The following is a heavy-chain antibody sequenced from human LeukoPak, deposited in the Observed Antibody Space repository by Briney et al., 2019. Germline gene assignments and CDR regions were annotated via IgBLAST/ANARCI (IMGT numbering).Heavy chain of an antibody. J-gene: IGHJ4*02. D-gene: IGHD6-19*01. CDR1: GGTFSSYA. V-gene: IGHV1-69*05. Sequence: GASVKVSCKASGGTFSSYAISWVRQAPGQGLEWMGGIIPIFGTANYAQKFQGRVTITTDESTSTAYMELSSLRSEDTAVYYCASRGIAVALPALDYWGQGTLVTVSS. CDR3: ASRGIAVALPALDY. CDR2: IIPIFGTA.